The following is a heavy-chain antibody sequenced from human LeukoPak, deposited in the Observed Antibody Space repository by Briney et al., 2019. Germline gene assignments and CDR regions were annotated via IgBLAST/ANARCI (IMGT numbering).Heavy chain of an antibody. Sequence: PGRSLRLSCAASGFTFDDYAMHWVRQAPGKGLEWVSGISWNSGSIGYADSVKGRFTISRDNAKNSLYLQMNSLRAEDTALYYCAKGINYGDYVLALYFDYWGQGTLVTVSS. CDR3: AKGINYGDYVLALYFDY. CDR2: ISWNSGSI. J-gene: IGHJ4*02. V-gene: IGHV3-9*01. D-gene: IGHD4-17*01. CDR1: GFTFDDYA.